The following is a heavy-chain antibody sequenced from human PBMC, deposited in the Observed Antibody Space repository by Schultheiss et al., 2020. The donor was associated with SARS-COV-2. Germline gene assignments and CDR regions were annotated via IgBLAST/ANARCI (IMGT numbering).Heavy chain of an antibody. Sequence: SETLSLTCGVYGGSFSGYYWSWIRQPPGKGLEWIGYIYYSGSTNYNPSLKSRVTISVDTSKNQFSLKLSSVTAADTAVYYCARGTIVVPRGGFDPWGQGTLVTVSS. V-gene: IGHV4-59*12. CDR1: GGSFSGYY. J-gene: IGHJ5*02. D-gene: IGHD2-2*01. CDR3: ARGTIVVPRGGFDP. CDR2: IYYSGST.